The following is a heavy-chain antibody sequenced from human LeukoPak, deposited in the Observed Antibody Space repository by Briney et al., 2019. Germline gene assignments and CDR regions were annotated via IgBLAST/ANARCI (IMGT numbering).Heavy chain of an antibody. D-gene: IGHD5-18*01. CDR1: GFTFSSYA. CDR2: ISGSGGST. Sequence: GGSLRLSCAASGFTFSSYAMSWVRQAPGKGLEWVSAISGSGGSTYYADSVKGRFTISRDNSKNTLYLQMNSLRAEDTAVYYCAKDKRNTAMVSLVMHDYWGQGTLVTVSS. J-gene: IGHJ4*02. V-gene: IGHV3-23*01. CDR3: AKDKRNTAMVSLVMHDY.